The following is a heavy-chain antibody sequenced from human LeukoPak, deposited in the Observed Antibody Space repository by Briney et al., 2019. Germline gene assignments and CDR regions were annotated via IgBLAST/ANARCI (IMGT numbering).Heavy chain of an antibody. Sequence: GGSLRLSCAASGFTFNNYAMNWVRQAPGKGLEWVSYISSSSSIMLYADSVKGRFTISRDNAKNSLFLQMNGLRAEDTAVYYCARGATVTGPYFDYWGQGNVVTVSS. D-gene: IGHD4-17*01. CDR3: ARGATVTGPYFDY. J-gene: IGHJ4*02. CDR1: GFTFNNYA. CDR2: ISSSSSIM. V-gene: IGHV3-48*04.